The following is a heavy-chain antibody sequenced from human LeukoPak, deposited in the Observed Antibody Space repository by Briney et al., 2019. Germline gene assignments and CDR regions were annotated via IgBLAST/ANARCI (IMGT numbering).Heavy chain of an antibody. Sequence: GGSLRLSCAASGFTFDSYWMSWVRQAPGKGLEWVANIKQDGSEKYYVDSVKGRFTISRDNAKNSLYLQMNSLRVEDTAVYYCARDLGYCSSTGCYTHHDYWGQGTLVTVSS. D-gene: IGHD2-2*02. J-gene: IGHJ4*02. CDR2: IKQDGSEK. CDR3: ARDLGYCSSTGCYTHHDY. V-gene: IGHV3-7*01. CDR1: GFTFDSYW.